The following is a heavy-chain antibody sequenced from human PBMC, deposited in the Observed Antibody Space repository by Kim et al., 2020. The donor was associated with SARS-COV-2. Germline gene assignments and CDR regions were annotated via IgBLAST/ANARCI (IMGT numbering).Heavy chain of an antibody. CDR3: ARGRSGTRTLDY. Sequence: GESLKISCKGSGYSFTNDWIAWVRQMPGEGLEWMGIIYPGDSDTRYSPSFQGQVTISVDNSIATASLQWSRLKASDSAMYYCARGRSGTRTLDYWGRGTLVTVSP. D-gene: IGHD1-26*01. CDR2: IYPGDSDT. V-gene: IGHV5-51*01. J-gene: IGHJ4*02. CDR1: GYSFTNDW.